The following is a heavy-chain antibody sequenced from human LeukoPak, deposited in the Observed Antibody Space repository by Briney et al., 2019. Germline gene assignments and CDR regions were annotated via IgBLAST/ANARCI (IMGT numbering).Heavy chain of an antibody. CDR2: ISSSGSTI. J-gene: IGHJ4*02. CDR3: ARELDRTFDY. V-gene: IGHV3-48*03. Sequence: PGGSLRLSCAASGFTFNSYEMDWVRQAPGKGLEWISYISSSGSTIHYADSVKGRFTISRDNAKNSLHLQMISLRAEDTAVYYCARELDRTFDYWGQGTLVTASS. CDR1: GFTFNSYE. D-gene: IGHD3/OR15-3a*01.